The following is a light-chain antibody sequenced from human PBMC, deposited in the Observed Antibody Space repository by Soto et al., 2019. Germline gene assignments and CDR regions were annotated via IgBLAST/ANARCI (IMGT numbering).Light chain of an antibody. CDR1: QSVSSSF. CDR2: GAS. V-gene: IGKV3-20*01. Sequence: EIVLTQSPGTLSLSPGERATLSCRASQSVSSSFLAWYQQKPGQAPRLLIYGASSRATGIPDRFSGSGSGTDFTLTISRLEPEDVAVYYCQQYGSSPLTFGGETKVEIK. CDR3: QQYGSSPLT. J-gene: IGKJ4*01.